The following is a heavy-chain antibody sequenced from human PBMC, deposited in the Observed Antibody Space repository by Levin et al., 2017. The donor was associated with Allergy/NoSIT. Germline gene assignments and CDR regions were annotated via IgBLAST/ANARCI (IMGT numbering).Heavy chain of an antibody. J-gene: IGHJ4*02. CDR2: VNCNTGDT. CDR3: ARNDYGDYVQNFDY. Sequence: ASVKVSCEAAGYTFTDHYIHWVRQAPGQGLEWMGWVNCNTGDTHYAQKFQDRVTMTRDTSITSAYIEVSSLRFDDTALYFCARNDYGDYVQNFDYWGQGTLVTVSS. V-gene: IGHV1-2*02. CDR1: GYTFTDHY. D-gene: IGHD4-17*01.